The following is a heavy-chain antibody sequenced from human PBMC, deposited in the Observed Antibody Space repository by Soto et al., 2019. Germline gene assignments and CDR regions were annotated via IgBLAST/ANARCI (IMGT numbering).Heavy chain of an antibody. J-gene: IGHJ5*02. CDR3: ARTRFASSSGWFDP. Sequence: QVQLQESGPGLVKPSETLSLTCAVSGYSISSGYYWGWIRQPPGKGLEWIGSIYHSGSTYYNPSLKSRVPISVDTSKNQFSLKLSSVTAADTAVYYCARTRFASSSGWFDPWGQGTLVTVSS. CDR1: GYSISSGYY. D-gene: IGHD6-13*01. V-gene: IGHV4-38-2*01. CDR2: IYHSGST.